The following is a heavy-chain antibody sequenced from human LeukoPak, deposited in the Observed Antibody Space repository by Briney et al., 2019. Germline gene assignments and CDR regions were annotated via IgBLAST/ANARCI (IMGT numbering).Heavy chain of an antibody. CDR3: MRDYWPSDY. V-gene: IGHV1-3*01. J-gene: IGHJ4*02. Sequence: VASVKVSCKASGYTFTSYGISWVRQAPGQGLEWMGWINAGNGNTKYSQKFQGRVTITRDTSASTAYMELSSLRSEDTAVYYCMRDYWPSDYWGQGTLVTVSS. D-gene: IGHD2-8*02. CDR2: INAGNGNT. CDR1: GYTFTSYG.